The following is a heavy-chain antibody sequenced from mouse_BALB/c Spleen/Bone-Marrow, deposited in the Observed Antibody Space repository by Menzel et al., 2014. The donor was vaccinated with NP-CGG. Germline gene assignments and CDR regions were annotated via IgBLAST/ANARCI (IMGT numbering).Heavy chain of an antibody. Sequence: QVQLQKPGAELVRPGVSVKISCKGSGYTFTDYAMHWVKQSHAKSLEWIGVISTYYGDASYNQKFRGKATMTVDKYSSTAYMELARLTSEDSAIYFCARGKVITTVLATYWYFDVWGAGTTVTVSS. CDR1: GYTFTDYA. J-gene: IGHJ1*01. D-gene: IGHD1-1*01. V-gene: IGHV1S137*01. CDR3: ARGKVITTVLATYWYFDV. CDR2: ISTYYGDA.